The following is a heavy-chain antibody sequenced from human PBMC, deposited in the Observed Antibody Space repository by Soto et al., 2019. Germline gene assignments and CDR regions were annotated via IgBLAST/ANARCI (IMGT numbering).Heavy chain of an antibody. V-gene: IGHV3-66*01. D-gene: IGHD2-15*01. CDR3: ARDPRMVAATSIPFDY. CDR2: IYSSSST. CDR1: GFTVSSNY. J-gene: IGHJ4*02. Sequence: GSLRLSCAASGFTVSSNYMSWVRQAPGKGLEWVSVIYSSSSTYYADSVKGRFTISRDNAKNSLYLQMNSLRAEDTAVYYCARDPRMVAATSIPFDYWGQGTLVTVSS.